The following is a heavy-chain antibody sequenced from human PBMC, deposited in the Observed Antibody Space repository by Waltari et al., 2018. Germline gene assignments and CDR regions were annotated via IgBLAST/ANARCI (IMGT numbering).Heavy chain of an antibody. J-gene: IGHJ6*02. CDR2: TRVYNVNT. CDR1: GYTFTSYG. D-gene: IGHD3-3*01. Sequence: QVQLVQSGAEVKKPGASVKVSCKASGYTFTSYGISWVRQAPGQGLEWMGWTRVYNVNTNEARKLQGRVTMTAATSASTADMELRSLRSDDTAVYYCARGRRYYDFWSGYPYMDVWGQGTTVTVSS. V-gene: IGHV1-18*01. CDR3: ARGRRYYDFWSGYPYMDV.